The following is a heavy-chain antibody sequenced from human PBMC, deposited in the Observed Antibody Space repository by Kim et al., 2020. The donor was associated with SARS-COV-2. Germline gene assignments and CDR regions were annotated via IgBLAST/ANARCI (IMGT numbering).Heavy chain of an antibody. V-gene: IGHV1-8*02. J-gene: IGHJ4*02. Sequence: ASVKVSCKASGYTFTSFDINWVRQAAGQGLEWMGWINTNTGHTGYAQKFQGRVSMTRNTSISTAYMELSGLSSDDTAVYFCARGRGQWLALYWGQAPQV. D-gene: IGHD6-19*01. CDR3: ARGRGQWLALY. CDR2: INTNTGHT. CDR1: GYTFTSFD.